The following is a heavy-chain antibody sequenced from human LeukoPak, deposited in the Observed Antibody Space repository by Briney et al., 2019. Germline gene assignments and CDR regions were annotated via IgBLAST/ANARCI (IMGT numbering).Heavy chain of an antibody. D-gene: IGHD2-2*01. V-gene: IGHV5-51*01. J-gene: IGHJ4*02. CDR1: GYRITDNW. CDR2: IYPGDSDT. CDR3: ARFGLTSSLDY. Sequence: GESLKISCKGSGYRITDNWIGWVRQVPGKGLEWMGLIYPGDSDTRYSPSFQGQVTMSVDKSISTAYLQWSSLRASDTAMYFCARFGLTSSLDYWGQGTLVTVSS.